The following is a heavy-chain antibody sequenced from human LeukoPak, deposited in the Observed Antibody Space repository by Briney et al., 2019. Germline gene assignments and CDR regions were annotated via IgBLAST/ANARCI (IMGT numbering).Heavy chain of an antibody. V-gene: IGHV7-4-1*02. Sequence: GASVKVSCKASGYTFTIYAMNWVRQAPGQGREWMGWINTNTGNPTYAQGFTGRFVFSLDTSVSTAYLQISSLKAEDTAVYYCAREQTNYDFWSGYYTDYYYYGMDVWGQGTTVTVSS. CDR3: AREQTNYDFWSGYYTDYYYYGMDV. CDR1: GYTFTIYA. D-gene: IGHD3-3*01. CDR2: INTNTGNP. J-gene: IGHJ6*02.